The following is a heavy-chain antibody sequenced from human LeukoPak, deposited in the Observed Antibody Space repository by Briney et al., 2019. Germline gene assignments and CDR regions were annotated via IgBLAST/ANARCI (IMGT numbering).Heavy chain of an antibody. CDR2: ISGSGGST. CDR3: ARSGPRITMVRGVISPSGY. V-gene: IGHV3-23*01. Sequence: GGSLRLSCAASGFTFSNLAVSCVRPAPGKGLEWVSAISGSGGSTYYADSVKGRFTISRDNAKNSLYLQMNRLRAEDTAVYYCARSGPRITMVRGVISPSGYWGQGTLVTVSS. J-gene: IGHJ4*02. CDR1: GFTFSNLA. D-gene: IGHD3-10*01.